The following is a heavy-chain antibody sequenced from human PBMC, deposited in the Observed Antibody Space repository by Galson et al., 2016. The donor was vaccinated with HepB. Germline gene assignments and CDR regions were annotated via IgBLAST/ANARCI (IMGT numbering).Heavy chain of an antibody. CDR1: GFIFRSYA. CDR3: ARLIASPWNDYYYYGMDV. D-gene: IGHD3-16*01. Sequence: SLRLSCADSGFIFRSYAMNWVRQAPGKGLEWLAVISNDGSNKYYADSVTGRFTISRDNSKNTLYLQMNSLRAEDTAVYYCARLIASPWNDYYYYGMDVWGKGTTVTVSS. J-gene: IGHJ6*04. CDR2: ISNDGSNK. V-gene: IGHV3-30-3*01.